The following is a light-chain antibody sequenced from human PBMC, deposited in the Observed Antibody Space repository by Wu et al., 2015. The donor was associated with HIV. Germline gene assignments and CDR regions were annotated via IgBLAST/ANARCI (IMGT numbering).Light chain of an antibody. Sequence: EIVMTQSPATLSVSPGGTATLSCRASQTVNRNLAWYQQKPGQSPRLLIFDAHIRATGTPTRFTGGGYGTDFTLTISSLRSDDLAIYFCQQYTHWPPVTFGGGTRVEIK. CDR1: QTVNRN. CDR3: QQYTHWPPVT. V-gene: IGKV3-15*01. CDR2: DAH. J-gene: IGKJ4*01.